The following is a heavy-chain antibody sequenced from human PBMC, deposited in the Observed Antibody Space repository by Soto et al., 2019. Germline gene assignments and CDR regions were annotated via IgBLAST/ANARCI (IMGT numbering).Heavy chain of an antibody. D-gene: IGHD1-26*01. CDR2: ISAYNGNT. V-gene: IGHV1-18*01. J-gene: IGHJ5*02. CDR3: ARVVGALGHWFDP. CDR1: GYTFTSYG. Sequence: QVQLVQSGGEVKKPGASVKVSCKASGYTFTSYGISWVRQAPGQGLEWMGRISAYNGNTNYAQKLQGRVTMTTDTSTRTAYMELRRLGSDDTAVYYCARVVGALGHWFDPWGQGTLVTVSS.